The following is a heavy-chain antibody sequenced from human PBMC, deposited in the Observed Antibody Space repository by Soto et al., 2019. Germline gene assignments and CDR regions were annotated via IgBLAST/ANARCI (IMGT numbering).Heavy chain of an antibody. CDR3: ARLLYGSGSWFDP. CDR2: IYYSGST. CDR1: GGSISSYY. Sequence: SETLSLTCTVSGGSISSYYWSWVRQPPGKGLEWIGYIYYSGSTNYNPSLKSRVTISVDTSKNQFSLKLSSVTAADTAVYYCARLLYGSGSWFDPWGQGTLVTVSS. J-gene: IGHJ5*02. D-gene: IGHD3-10*01. V-gene: IGHV4-59*08.